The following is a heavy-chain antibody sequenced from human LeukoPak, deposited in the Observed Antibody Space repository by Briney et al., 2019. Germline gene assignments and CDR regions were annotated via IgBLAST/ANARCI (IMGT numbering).Heavy chain of an antibody. D-gene: IGHD3-3*01. V-gene: IGHV3-30*02. CDR1: GFTFSSYG. CDR2: IRYDGSNK. J-gene: IGHJ4*02. CDR3: ARASFSSPLLVY. Sequence: GGSLRLSCAASGFTFSSYGMHWVRQAPGKGLEWVAFIRYDGSNKYYADSVKGRFTISRDNAKNSLYLQMNSLRAEDTAVYYCARASFSSPLLVYWGQGTLVTVSS.